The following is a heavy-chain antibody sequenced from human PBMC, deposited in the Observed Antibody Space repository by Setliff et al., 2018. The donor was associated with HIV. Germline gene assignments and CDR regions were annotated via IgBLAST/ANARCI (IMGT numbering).Heavy chain of an antibody. CDR3: ARTSGDAYNYEGAFDV. CDR1: GDTFNNYG. V-gene: IGHV1-69*05. Sequence: ASVKVSCKVSGDTFNNYGLNWVRQAPGQGLEWMGGIIPIFKSADYAQKFQGRVTITTDESTSTAYMDLSSLKFEDTAIYYCARTSGDAYNYEGAFDVWGQGTLVTVSS. CDR2: IIPIFKSA. D-gene: IGHD5-12*01. J-gene: IGHJ3*01.